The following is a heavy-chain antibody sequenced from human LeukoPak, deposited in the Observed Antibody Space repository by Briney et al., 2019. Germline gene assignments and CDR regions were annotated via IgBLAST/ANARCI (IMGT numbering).Heavy chain of an antibody. CDR2: IYYSGST. D-gene: IGHD6-13*01. CDR1: GCSISSGGYY. CDR3: ARDGIAGFDY. J-gene: IGHJ4*02. Sequence: SETLSLTCTVCGCSISSGGYYWSWIPQHPGKCLEWIGYIYYSGSTYYNPSLKSRVTISVDTSKNQFSLKLSSVTAADTAVYYCARDGIAGFDYWGQGTLVTVSS. V-gene: IGHV4-31*03.